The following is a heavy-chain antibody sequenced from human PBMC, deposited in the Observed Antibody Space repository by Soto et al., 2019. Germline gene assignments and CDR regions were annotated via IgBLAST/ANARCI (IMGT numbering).Heavy chain of an antibody. Sequence: QVQLVQSGAEVKQPGASVELSCRASGYTFTSYYIHWVRQAPGQGPEWMGIINPGGGSTSSAQKFQGRVTVTRDTSTSTVFLDLSTLTSEDTAVYYCARDANAALTFHYYGMDVWGQGTTVTVSS. CDR3: ARDANAALTFHYYGMDV. V-gene: IGHV1-46*01. CDR2: INPGGGST. J-gene: IGHJ6*02. CDR1: GYTFTSYY.